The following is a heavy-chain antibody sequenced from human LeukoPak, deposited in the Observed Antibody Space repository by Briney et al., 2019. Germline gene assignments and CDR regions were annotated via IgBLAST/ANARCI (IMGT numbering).Heavy chain of an antibody. D-gene: IGHD5-12*01. CDR1: GFTVSSNY. J-gene: IGHJ4*02. V-gene: IGHV3-11*03. CDR2: ISSSSSYT. CDR3: ARHSGYDLSFFDY. Sequence: GGSLRLSCAASGFTVSSNYMNWVRQAPGKGLEWVSYISSSSSYTNYADSVKGRFTISRDNAKNSLYLQMNSLRAEDTAVYYCARHSGYDLSFFDYWGQGTLVTVSS.